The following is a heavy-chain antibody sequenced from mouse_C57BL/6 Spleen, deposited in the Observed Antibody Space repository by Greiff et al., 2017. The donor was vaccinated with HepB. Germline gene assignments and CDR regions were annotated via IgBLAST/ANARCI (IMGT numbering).Heavy chain of an antibody. V-gene: IGHV1S81*02. CDR3: ARIKKIVATYFYY. Sequence: QVQLQQPGAELVKAGASVKMSCKASGYTFTSYWMHWVKQRLGQGLEWFAETNPTNGRTYYNEKFKSKATLTVDKSSSTAYMLLSGPTFEDPAVYYCARIKKIVATYFYYWGEGTTLIVSS. J-gene: IGHJ2*01. CDR1: GYTFTSYW. CDR2: TNPTNGRT. D-gene: IGHD1-1*01.